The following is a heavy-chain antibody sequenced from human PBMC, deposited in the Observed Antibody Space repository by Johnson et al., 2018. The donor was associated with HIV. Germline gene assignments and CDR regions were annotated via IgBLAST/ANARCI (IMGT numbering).Heavy chain of an antibody. V-gene: IGHV3-33*08. CDR3: ARGGKWGRGGARGALDI. CDR1: GFTFSSYG. CDR2: IWYDGSNK. D-gene: IGHD2-15*01. J-gene: IGHJ3*02. Sequence: QVQLVESGGGLVQPGGSLRLSCAASGFTFSSYGMHWVRQAPGKGLEWVAVIWYDGSNKYYADSVKGRFTISRDNSKNTLYLQMNSLRAEYTAVYYCARGGKWGRGGARGALDIWGQGTMITVSS.